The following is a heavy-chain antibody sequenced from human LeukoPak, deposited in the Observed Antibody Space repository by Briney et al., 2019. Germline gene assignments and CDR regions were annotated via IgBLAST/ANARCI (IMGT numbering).Heavy chain of an antibody. CDR1: GGSVSRSPYY. Sequence: PSETLSLTCTVSGGSVSRSPYYWGWIRQPPGKGLEWIGNIYYSGSTYYNPSLKSRVTISVDTSKNQFSLKLSSVTAADTAVYYCARETSQKGAHYMDVWGKGTTVTISS. CDR2: IYYSGST. CDR3: ARETSQKGAHYMDV. V-gene: IGHV4-39*07. J-gene: IGHJ6*03. D-gene: IGHD3-16*01.